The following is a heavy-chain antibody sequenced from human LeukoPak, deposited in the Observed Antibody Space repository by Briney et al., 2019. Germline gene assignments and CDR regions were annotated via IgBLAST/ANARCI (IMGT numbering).Heavy chain of an antibody. Sequence: SETLSLTCTVSGYSMSSGYYWGWIRQPPERGLEWIGSMYHTGSTYYNPSLKSRVAISVDTSKNQFSLKLSSVTAADTAVYYCASISRWLGFYWGQGTLVTVSS. CDR2: MYHTGST. J-gene: IGHJ4*02. D-gene: IGHD3-22*01. CDR3: ASISRWLGFY. V-gene: IGHV4-38-2*02. CDR1: GYSMSSGYY.